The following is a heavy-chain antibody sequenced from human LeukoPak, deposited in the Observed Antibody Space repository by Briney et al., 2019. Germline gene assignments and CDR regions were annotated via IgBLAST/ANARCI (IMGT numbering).Heavy chain of an antibody. CDR2: ISTSGST. CDR3: ARVEGTMGWSEHFLH. D-gene: IGHD1-7*01. CDR1: GGSISSGPYH. Sequence: SETLSLTCTVSGGSISSGPYHWSWIRQPAGKGLEWIGRISTSGSTNYNPSLKSRVTISLDTSKNQFSLKLSSVTAADTAVYYCARVEGTMGWSEHFLHWGQGTLVTVSS. V-gene: IGHV4-61*02. J-gene: IGHJ1*01.